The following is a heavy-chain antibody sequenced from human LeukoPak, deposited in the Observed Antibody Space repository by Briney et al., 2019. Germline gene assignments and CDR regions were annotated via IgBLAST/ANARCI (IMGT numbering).Heavy chain of an antibody. CDR2: IYHRGTT. Sequence: SETLSHTCTVSGGSISNYFSTWIRQPPGKGLEWIGYIYHRGTTNYNPSLKSRVTISVDTSKNQFSLELRSVTTADTAVYYCARGRNDHGGMFFDYWGQGSLVTVSS. D-gene: IGHD4-23*01. CDR1: GGSISNYF. J-gene: IGHJ4*02. V-gene: IGHV4-59*01. CDR3: ARGRNDHGGMFFDY.